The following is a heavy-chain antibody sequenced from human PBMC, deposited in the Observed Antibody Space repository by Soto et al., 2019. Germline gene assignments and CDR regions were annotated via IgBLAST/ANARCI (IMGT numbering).Heavy chain of an antibody. J-gene: IGHJ5*02. D-gene: IGHD3-16*01. CDR2: IYWDDDK. CDR3: AHIPNYYQYDWFDP. CDR1: GFSLTTRGVG. Sequence: QITLKESGPTLVKPTQTLTLTCTFSGFSLTTRGVGVGWIRQPPGKALECLALIYWDDDKRYSPSLQSRLSITKSPPXNPVVLTMTNVDPVDTATYYCAHIPNYYQYDWFDPWGQGTLVSVSS. V-gene: IGHV2-5*02.